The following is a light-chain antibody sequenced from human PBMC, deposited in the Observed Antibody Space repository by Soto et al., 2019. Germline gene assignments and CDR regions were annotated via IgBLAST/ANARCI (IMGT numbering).Light chain of an antibody. CDR2: ASS. V-gene: IGKV1-8*01. J-gene: IGKJ1*01. CDR3: QQYYSYPWT. CDR1: QGISSY. Sequence: AIRMTQSPSSFSASTGDSVTITCRASQGISSYLAWYQQKPGKATKLLIYASSTLQSGVPSRFSVSGSGTDVTVTISCLQSEDFATYYCQQYYSYPWTFGQGTKVEIK.